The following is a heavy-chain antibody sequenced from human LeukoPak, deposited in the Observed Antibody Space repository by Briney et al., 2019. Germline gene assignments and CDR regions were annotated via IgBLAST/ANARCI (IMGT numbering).Heavy chain of an antibody. Sequence: GGSLRLSCAASGFTFSSYAMSWVRQAPGKGLEWVSAISGSGGNTYYADSVRGRFTISRDNSKNTLYLQMNSLRAEDTAVYYCAKGLGPERISMMGDYWGPGTLVTVSS. J-gene: IGHJ4*02. CDR1: GFTFSSYA. D-gene: IGHD3-22*01. V-gene: IGHV3-23*01. CDR3: AKGLGPERISMMGDY. CDR2: ISGSGGNT.